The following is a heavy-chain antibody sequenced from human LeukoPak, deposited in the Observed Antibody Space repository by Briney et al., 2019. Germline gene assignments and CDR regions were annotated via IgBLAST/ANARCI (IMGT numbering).Heavy chain of an antibody. CDR2: VSSSGSA. Sequence: SETLSLTCTVSGDSIRSNYYSWNWIRQPAGKTLEWIGRVSSSGSADYNPSLKSRVTISVDTSKNQFSLKLSSVTAADTAVYYCASVRGSGSWPRGAFDIWGQGTMVTVSS. J-gene: IGHJ3*02. CDR3: ASVRGSGSWPRGAFDI. CDR1: GDSIRSNYYS. V-gene: IGHV4-61*10. D-gene: IGHD3-10*01.